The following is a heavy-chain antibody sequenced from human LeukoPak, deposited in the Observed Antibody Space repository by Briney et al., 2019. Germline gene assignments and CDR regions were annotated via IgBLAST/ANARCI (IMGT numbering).Heavy chain of an antibody. J-gene: IGHJ5*02. CDR2: INPNSGGT. V-gene: IGHV1-2*06. CDR1: GYTFTGYY. CDR3: ARGYCSGGSCYSVENWFDP. Sequence: GASVKVSCKAAGYTFTGYYMFWVRQAPGQGLEWMGRINPNSGGTNCAQKFQGRVTMTRDTSISTACMELSRLRSDDTAVYYCARGYCSGGSCYSVENWFDPWGQGTLVTVPS. D-gene: IGHD2-15*01.